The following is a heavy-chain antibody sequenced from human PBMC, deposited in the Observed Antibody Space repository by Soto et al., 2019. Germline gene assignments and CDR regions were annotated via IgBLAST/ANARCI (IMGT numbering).Heavy chain of an antibody. CDR3: AREHFEVVNAAFDY. Sequence: EVQLVESGGGLVKPGGSLRLSCAASGFTFSSYSMNWVRQAPGKGLEWVSSISSSSSYIYYADSVKGRFTISRDNAKNSLYLQMNSLRAEDTAVYYCAREHFEVVNAAFDYWGQGTLVTVSS. CDR1: GFTFSSYS. D-gene: IGHD2-21*01. V-gene: IGHV3-21*01. CDR2: ISSSSSYI. J-gene: IGHJ4*02.